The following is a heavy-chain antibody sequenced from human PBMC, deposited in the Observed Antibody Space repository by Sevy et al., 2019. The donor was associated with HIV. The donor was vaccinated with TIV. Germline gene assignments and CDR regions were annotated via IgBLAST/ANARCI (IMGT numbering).Heavy chain of an antibody. CDR1: GFTFSSYA. Sequence: GGSLRLSCAASGFTFSSYAMSWVRQAPGKGLEWVSAISGSGGSTYYADSVKGRFTISRDNSKNTLYLQMNSLRAEDTAVYYCAKDRDIVVVPAATEAFDYWGQGTLVTVSS. CDR2: ISGSGGST. J-gene: IGHJ4*02. CDR3: AKDRDIVVVPAATEAFDY. D-gene: IGHD2-2*01. V-gene: IGHV3-23*01.